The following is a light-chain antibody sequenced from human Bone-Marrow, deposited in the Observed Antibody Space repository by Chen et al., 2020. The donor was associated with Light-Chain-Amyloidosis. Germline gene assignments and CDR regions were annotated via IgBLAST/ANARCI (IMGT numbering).Light chain of an antibody. CDR2: RDT. CDR3: QSADSSGTYEVI. Sequence: YALTQPPSGSDCPGQTPRITCSGDDLPTKYAYWYQQKPGQAPVLVIHRDTERPSGISERFSGSSSGTTATLTISGVQAEDEADYHCQSADSSGTYEVIFGGGTKLTVL. V-gene: IGLV3-25*03. J-gene: IGLJ2*01. CDR1: DLPTKY.